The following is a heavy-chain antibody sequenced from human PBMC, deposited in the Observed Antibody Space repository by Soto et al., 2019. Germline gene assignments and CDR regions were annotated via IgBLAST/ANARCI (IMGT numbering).Heavy chain of an antibody. CDR3: ARGAEAAGHAFDI. V-gene: IGHV4-59*01. J-gene: IGHJ3*02. CDR1: GGSFSGYY. CDR2: IYYTGST. D-gene: IGHD6-13*01. Sequence: PSETLSLTCTVSGGSFSGYYWSWIRQPPGRGLEWIGYIYYTGSTTYSPSLKSRVTISVDTSKSQFSLNLRSVTAADTAVYYCARGAEAAGHAFDIWGQGTMVIVSS.